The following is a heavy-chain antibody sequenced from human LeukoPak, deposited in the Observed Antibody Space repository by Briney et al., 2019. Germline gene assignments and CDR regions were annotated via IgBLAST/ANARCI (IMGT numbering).Heavy chain of an antibody. CDR1: GGSIGSYY. CDR2: IYYSGST. CDR3: ARDRSDGSGYYRYYFDY. J-gene: IGHJ4*02. V-gene: IGHV4-59*01. D-gene: IGHD3-22*01. Sequence: SETLSLTCIVSGGSIGSYYWSWIRQPPGKGLGWIGHIYYSGSTDYNPSLRSRVTISVDTSKNQFSLRLSSVTAADTAVYYCARDRSDGSGYYRYYFDYWGQGTLVSVSS.